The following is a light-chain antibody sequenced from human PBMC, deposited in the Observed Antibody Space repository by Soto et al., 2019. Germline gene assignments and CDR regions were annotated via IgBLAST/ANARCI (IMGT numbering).Light chain of an antibody. V-gene: IGKV3-20*01. CDR3: QQYGSSPALT. CDR2: GAS. Sequence: EIMMTQSPGTLSVSPGEGATLSCTASQSVNLNLAWYQQKPGQAPRLLIYGASSRATGIPDRFSGSGSGTDFTLTISRLEPEDFAVYYCQQYGSSPALTFGGGTKVEIK. J-gene: IGKJ4*01. CDR1: QSVNLN.